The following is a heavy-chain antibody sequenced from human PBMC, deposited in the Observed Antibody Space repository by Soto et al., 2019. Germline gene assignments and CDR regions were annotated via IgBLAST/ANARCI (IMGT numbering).Heavy chain of an antibody. V-gene: IGHV1-3*01. CDR2: INAGNGNT. D-gene: IGHD1-26*01. Sequence: QVQLVQSGAEVKKPGASVKVSCKASGYTFTSYAMHWVRQAPGQRLEWMGWINAGNGNTKYSQKFQGRVTITRDTSASTAYMELSSLRSEDTAVYYCARDGAVGATLRFDYWGQGTLVTVSS. CDR3: ARDGAVGATLRFDY. J-gene: IGHJ4*02. CDR1: GYTFTSYA.